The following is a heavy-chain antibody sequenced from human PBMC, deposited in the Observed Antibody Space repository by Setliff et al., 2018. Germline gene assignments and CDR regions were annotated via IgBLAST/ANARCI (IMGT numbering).Heavy chain of an antibody. J-gene: IGHJ4*02. CDR1: GYTFTGYY. CDR2: INPNSGGT. Sequence: ASVKVSCKASGYTFTGYYMHWVRQAPGQGLEWMGWINPNSGGTNYAQKFQGRVTMTRETSISTAYMELNRLRSDDTAVYYCARVKNVRVYDYWGQGTLVTVSS. CDR3: ARVKNVRVYDY. V-gene: IGHV1-2*02. D-gene: IGHD3-16*01.